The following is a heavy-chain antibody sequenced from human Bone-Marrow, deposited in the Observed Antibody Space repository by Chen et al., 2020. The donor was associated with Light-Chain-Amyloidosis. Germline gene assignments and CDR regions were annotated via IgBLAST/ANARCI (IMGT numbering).Heavy chain of an antibody. Sequence: VQLEQSGPEVKQPGESLKISCKGSGYTFPNYSIGWVRQMPGKGLEWMGVIYPDDSDARYSPSFEGQVTISADKSITTAYLQWRSLKASDTAMYYCARRRDGYNFDYWGQGTLVTVSS. CDR2: IYPDDSDA. J-gene: IGHJ4*02. CDR3: ARRRDGYNFDY. V-gene: IGHV5-51*01. CDR1: GYTFPNYS. D-gene: IGHD5-12*01.